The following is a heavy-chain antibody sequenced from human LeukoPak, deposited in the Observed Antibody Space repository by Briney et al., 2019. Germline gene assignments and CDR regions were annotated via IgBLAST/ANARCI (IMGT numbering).Heavy chain of an antibody. V-gene: IGHV1-46*02. CDR1: GYTFNNYD. CDR3: ASQSRDYGGKGQFDY. CDR2: INPNDDST. D-gene: IGHD4-23*01. J-gene: IGHJ4*02. Sequence: ASVKVSFKASGYTFNNYDMHWVRQAPGQGLEWMGIINPNDDSTSYAQKFQGRVTMTRDTSTSTAYMELSSLRSEDTAVYYCASQSRDYGGKGQFDYWGQGTLVTVSS.